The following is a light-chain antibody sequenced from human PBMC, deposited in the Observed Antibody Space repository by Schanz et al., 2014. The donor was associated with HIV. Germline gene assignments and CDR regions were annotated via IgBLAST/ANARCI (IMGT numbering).Light chain of an antibody. CDR3: QQYSSSPRT. CDR1: QSVSSY. Sequence: EIVLTQSPATLSLSPGERATLSCRASQSVSSYLAWYQQKPGQAPRLLIFGASNRAIGIPDRFSGSESGTDFTLTISRLEPEDFAVYYCQQYSSSPRTFGQGTKVEI. J-gene: IGKJ1*01. V-gene: IGKV3-20*01. CDR2: GAS.